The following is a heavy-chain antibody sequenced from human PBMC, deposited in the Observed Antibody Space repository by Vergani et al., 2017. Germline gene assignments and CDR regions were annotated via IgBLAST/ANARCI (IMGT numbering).Heavy chain of an antibody. CDR1: GFTFSSYS. D-gene: IGHD5-12*01. CDR2: ISSSSSYI. V-gene: IGHV3-21*01. CDR3: ARSASAGDSGYLNPYFDY. J-gene: IGHJ4*02. Sequence: EVQLVESGGGLVKPGGSLRLSCAASGFTFSSYSMNWVRQAPGKGLEWVSSISSSSSYIYYADSVKGRFTISRDNAKNSLYLQMNSLRAEDTAVYYCARSASAGDSGYLNPYFDYWGQGTLVTVSS.